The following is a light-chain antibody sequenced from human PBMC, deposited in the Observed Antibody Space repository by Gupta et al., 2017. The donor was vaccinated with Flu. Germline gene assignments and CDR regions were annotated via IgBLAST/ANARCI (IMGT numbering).Light chain of an antibody. J-gene: IGLJ2*01. CDR3: SSFTASSTVV. CDR1: NRDVGGYDY. CDR2: AVS. V-gene: IGLV2-14*01. Sequence: QAAPTQPAPVSGSPGQSTTVSCTGTNRDVGGYDYVSWHQLHPGQVPRLLIYAVSDRPSGVSSCSSGSKSGNTASLTISGLLPEDEAHYYCSSFTASSTVVFGGGTKVTVL.